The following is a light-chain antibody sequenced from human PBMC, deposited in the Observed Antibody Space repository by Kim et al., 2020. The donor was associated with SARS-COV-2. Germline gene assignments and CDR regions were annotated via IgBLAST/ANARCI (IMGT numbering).Light chain of an antibody. V-gene: IGLV3-19*01. J-gene: IGLJ1*01. CDR1: SLRSYY. CDR3: NSRDSSGNHLNV. CDR2: GKN. Sequence: LGQTVRITVQGDSLRSYYASWYQQKPGQAPVLVIYGKNNRPSGIPDRFSGSSSGNTASLTITGAQAEDEADYYCNSRDSSGNHLNVFGTGTKVTVL.